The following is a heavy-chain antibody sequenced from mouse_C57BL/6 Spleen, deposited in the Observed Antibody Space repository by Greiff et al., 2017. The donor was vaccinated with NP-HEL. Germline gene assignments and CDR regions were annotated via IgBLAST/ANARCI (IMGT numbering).Heavy chain of an antibody. Sequence: EVQLQQSGPVLVKPGASVKMSCKASGYTFTDYYMNWVKQSHGKSLEWIGVINPYNGGTSYNQKFKGKATLTVDKSSSTAYMELNSLTSEDSAVYYCARYDYDLYCFDYWGQGTTLTVSS. D-gene: IGHD2-4*01. J-gene: IGHJ2*01. CDR1: GYTFTDYY. CDR2: INPYNGGT. CDR3: ARYDYDLYCFDY. V-gene: IGHV1-19*01.